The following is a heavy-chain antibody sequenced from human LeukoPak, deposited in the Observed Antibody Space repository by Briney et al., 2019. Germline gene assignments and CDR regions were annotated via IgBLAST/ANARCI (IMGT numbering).Heavy chain of an antibody. J-gene: IGHJ5*02. V-gene: IGHV1-69*13. CDR3: ARKLRLGGNWFDP. Sequence: ASVKVSCKTSGGTFTSYAITWVRQAPGQGLEWMREIIPISGITNYAQKFQGRVTFTADESTSTAYMELSSLRSEDTALYYCARKLRLGGNWFDPWGQGTLVTVSS. D-gene: IGHD1-26*01. CDR2: IIPISGIT. CDR1: GGTFTSYA.